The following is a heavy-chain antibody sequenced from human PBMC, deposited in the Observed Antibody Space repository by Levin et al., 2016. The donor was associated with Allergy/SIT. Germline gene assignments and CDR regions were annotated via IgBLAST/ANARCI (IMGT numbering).Heavy chain of an antibody. Sequence: GESLKISCTASGFTFSDYWMHWVRQTPEKGLVWVSRLNSDGSTTNYAGSVKGRFTITRDNAKNTLDLQMNSLRVEDTAVYYCVRGLYGDPVGFDSWGQGTLVTVSS. D-gene: IGHD4-17*01. J-gene: IGHJ4*02. V-gene: IGHV3-74*01. CDR1: GFTFSDYW. CDR3: VRGLYGDPVGFDS. CDR2: LNSDGSTT.